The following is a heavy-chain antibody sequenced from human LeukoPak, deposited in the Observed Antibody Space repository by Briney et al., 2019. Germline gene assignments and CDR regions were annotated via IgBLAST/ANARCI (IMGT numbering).Heavy chain of an antibody. V-gene: IGHV4-38-2*02. J-gene: IGHJ4*02. CDR3: ARGLPLNGAPHIEVVTHLDY. CDR2: INHSGST. CDR1: GYFISSGFY. D-gene: IGHD2-21*02. Sequence: SETLSLTCTVSGYFISSGFYWGWIRQSPGKGLEWIGEINHSGSTNYNPSLKSRVTISVDTSKNQFSLKLSSVTAADTAVYYCARGLPLNGAPHIEVVTHLDYWGQGTLVTVSS.